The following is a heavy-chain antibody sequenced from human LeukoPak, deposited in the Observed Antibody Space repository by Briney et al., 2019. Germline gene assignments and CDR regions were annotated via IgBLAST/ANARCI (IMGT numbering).Heavy chain of an antibody. CDR2: ISSSSSYI. CDR1: GFTFSSYS. Sequence: GGSLRLSCAASGFTFSSYSMNWVRQAPGKGLEWVSSISSSSSYIYYADSVKGRFTISRDNAKNSLYLQMNSLRAEDTAVYYCARAHYDFWSGYCYYWGRGTLVTVSS. CDR3: ARAHYDFWSGYCYY. V-gene: IGHV3-21*01. J-gene: IGHJ4*02. D-gene: IGHD3-3*01.